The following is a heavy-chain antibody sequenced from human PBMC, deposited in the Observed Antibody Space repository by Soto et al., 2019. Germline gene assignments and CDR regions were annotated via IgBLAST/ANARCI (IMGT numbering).Heavy chain of an antibody. CDR3: SRDLSGLRSAFDI. V-gene: IGHV1-69*08. D-gene: IGHD3-10*01. Sequence: QVQLVQSGAEVKKPGSSVKVSCKASGGTFSSYTISWVRQAPGQGLEWMGRIIPILGIANYAQKFQGRVTITADKSTSTAYMELSSLRSEHTAVYYGSRDLSGLRSAFDIWGQGTMVTVSS. J-gene: IGHJ3*02. CDR2: IIPILGIA. CDR1: GGTFSSYT.